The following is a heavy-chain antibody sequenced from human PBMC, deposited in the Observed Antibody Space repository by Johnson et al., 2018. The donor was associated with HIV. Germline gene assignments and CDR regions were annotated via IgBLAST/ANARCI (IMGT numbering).Heavy chain of an antibody. D-gene: IGHD6-19*01. J-gene: IGHJ3*02. CDR2: IKQDGSEK. Sequence: VQLVESGGGLVKPGGSLRLSCAASGFTFSSYWMSCVRQAPGKGLEWVANIKQDGSEKYYVDSVKGRFTISRDNAKNSLYLQMNSLRAEDTAVYYCASRSEQWLGAFDIWGQGTMVTVSS. CDR3: ASRSEQWLGAFDI. V-gene: IGHV3-7*01. CDR1: GFTFSSYW.